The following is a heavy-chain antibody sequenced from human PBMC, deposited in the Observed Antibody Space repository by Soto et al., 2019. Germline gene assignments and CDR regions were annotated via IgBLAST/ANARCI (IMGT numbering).Heavy chain of an antibody. CDR1: GGSLSSGHYY. D-gene: IGHD4-17*01. CDR2: FYYSGST. J-gene: IGHJ6*02. CDR3: ARAGATTAAGYYYGLDV. Sequence: PSETLSLTCSLSGGSLSSGHYYWTWIRQPPGKGLEWIGYFYYSGSTYYNPSLKSRLTISKDRTKNQFSLNLTSVTAADTAVYYCARAGATTAAGYYYGLDVWGQGTTVTVSS. V-gene: IGHV4-30-4*01.